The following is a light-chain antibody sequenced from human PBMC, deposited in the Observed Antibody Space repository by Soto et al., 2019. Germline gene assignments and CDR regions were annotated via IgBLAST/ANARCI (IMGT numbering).Light chain of an antibody. V-gene: IGKV3-20*01. CDR2: NAS. J-gene: IGKJ1*01. CDR1: QSVSSSY. Sequence: EIVLTHSPGTLSLSPCERATLSFSASQSVSSSYLAWYQQKPGQAPRLLIYNASSRATGIPDRFSGSGSGTDFTLTISRLEPEDFAVYYCQQYGNSRGTFGQGTKVDI. CDR3: QQYGNSRGT.